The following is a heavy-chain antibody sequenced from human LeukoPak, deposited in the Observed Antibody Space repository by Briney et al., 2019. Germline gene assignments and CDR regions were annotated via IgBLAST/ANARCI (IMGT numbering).Heavy chain of an antibody. CDR3: ARDPSYFNGHFDN. CDR2: IYYSGDT. CDR1: GDSISGFY. D-gene: IGHD3-10*01. J-gene: IGHJ4*02. V-gene: IGHV4-59*01. Sequence: PSGTLSLTCTVSGDSISGFYRRWVRQPTGKGLEWIANIYYSGDTNYIPSLKSRVTISVETSKNQFSLQLNCLTAADTAVYYCARDPSYFNGHFDNWGQGNLVTVSS.